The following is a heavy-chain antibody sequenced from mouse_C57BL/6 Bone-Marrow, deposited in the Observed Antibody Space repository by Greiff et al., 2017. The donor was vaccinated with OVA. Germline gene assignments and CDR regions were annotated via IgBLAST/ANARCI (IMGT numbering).Heavy chain of an antibody. CDR3: TRMADY. V-gene: IGHV1-15*01. J-gene: IGHJ2*01. CDR1: GYTFTDYE. CDR2: IDPETGGT. Sequence: QVQLKESGAELVRPGASVTLSCKASGYTFTDYEMHWVKQTPVHGLEWIGAIDPETGGTAYNQKFKGKAILTADKSSSTAYMELRSLTSEDSAVYYCTRMADYWGQGTTLTVSS.